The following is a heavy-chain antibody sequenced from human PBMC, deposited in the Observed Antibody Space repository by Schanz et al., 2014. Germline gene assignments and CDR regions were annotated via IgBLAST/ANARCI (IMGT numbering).Heavy chain of an antibody. D-gene: IGHD6-6*01. V-gene: IGHV1-46*03. CDR2: INPSGGST. Sequence: QVQLVQSGAEVKKPGSSVKVSCKASGGTFSSYTISWMRQAPGQGLEWMGIINPSGGSTRYGQKFQGRITVTTDTSTSTVYLELSSLRSDDTAVYYCGRGFSRSYIDFWGQGTLITVSS. J-gene: IGHJ4*02. CDR3: GRGFSRSYIDF. CDR1: GGTFSSYT.